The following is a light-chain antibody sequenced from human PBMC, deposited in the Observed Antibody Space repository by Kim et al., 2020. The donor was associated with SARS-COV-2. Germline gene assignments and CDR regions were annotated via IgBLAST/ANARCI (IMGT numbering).Light chain of an antibody. V-gene: IGLV2-8*01. CDR3: SSYAGSIHYV. J-gene: IGLJ1*01. CDR1: SSDVGNYNY. CDR2: EVS. Sequence: QSVLTQPPSASGSPGQSVTISCTGTSSDVGNYNYVSWYQQHPGKVPKLMIYEVSRRPSGVPDRFSGSKSGNTASLTVSGLQAEDEADYYCSSYAGSIHYVFGTGTKVTVL.